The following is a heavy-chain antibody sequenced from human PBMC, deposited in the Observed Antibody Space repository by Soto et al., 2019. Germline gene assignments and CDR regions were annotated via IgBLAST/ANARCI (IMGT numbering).Heavy chain of an antibody. CDR1: GYTFTSYA. J-gene: IGHJ4*02. CDR3: AAGGTSLVGATGYFDY. Sequence: GASVKVSCKASGYTFTSYAMHWVRQAPGQRREGMGWINAGNGNTKYSQKFQGRVTITRDTSASTAYMELSSLRSEDTAVYYCAAGGTSLVGATGYFDYWGQGTLVTVSS. D-gene: IGHD1-26*01. V-gene: IGHV1-3*01. CDR2: INAGNGNT.